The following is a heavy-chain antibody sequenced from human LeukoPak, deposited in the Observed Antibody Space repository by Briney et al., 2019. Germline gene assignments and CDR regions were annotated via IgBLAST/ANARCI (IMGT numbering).Heavy chain of an antibody. Sequence: GGSLRLSCAAYQLTFSSYCMTWVRHGPGKGLEWVATINKDGTEKYYVDSVKGRFTISRDNVENSLYLHMDSLRAEDTAVYYCTRGGRSTSYYWQYWGQGSLVTVSS. CDR3: TRGGRSTSYYWQY. J-gene: IGHJ4*02. CDR2: INKDGTEK. CDR1: QLTFSSYC. V-gene: IGHV3-7*01. D-gene: IGHD1-26*01.